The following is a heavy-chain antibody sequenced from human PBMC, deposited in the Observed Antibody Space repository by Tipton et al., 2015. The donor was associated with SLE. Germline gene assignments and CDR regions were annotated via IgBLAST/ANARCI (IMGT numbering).Heavy chain of an antibody. CDR3: ARGELGIRTFDD. CDR1: GGSFSGYY. CDR2: INHSGST. J-gene: IGHJ4*02. Sequence: TLSLTCAVYGGSFSGYYWSWIRQPPGKGLEWIGEINHSGSTNYNPSLKSRVTISVDTSKNQFSLKLGSVTAADTAVYYCARGELGIRTFDDWGQGTLVTVSS. V-gene: IGHV4-34*01. D-gene: IGHD7-27*01.